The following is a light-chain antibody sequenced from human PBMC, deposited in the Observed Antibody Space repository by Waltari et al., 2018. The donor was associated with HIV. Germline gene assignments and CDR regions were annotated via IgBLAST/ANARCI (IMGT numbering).Light chain of an antibody. CDR1: NNDVGFSDY. CDR2: DVS. V-gene: IGLV2-11*01. CDR3: CAYAGSYSVV. J-gene: IGLJ2*01. Sequence: SALTQPRSMSGSPGQSVTTSCPGTNNDVGFSDYVPWFQQHPGKVPKLIISDVSKRPPGVPDRFSGSKSDNTASLTISGLQPEDEAHYYCCAYAGSYSVVFGGGTKLTVL.